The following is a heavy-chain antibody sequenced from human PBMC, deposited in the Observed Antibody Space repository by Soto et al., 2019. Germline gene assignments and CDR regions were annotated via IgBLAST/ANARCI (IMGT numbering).Heavy chain of an antibody. Sequence: PSETLSLTCTVSDDSIIGYFSNWFRQPPGKGLEWIGYIYHSGSTYYNPSLKSRVTVSVDTSKNQFSLKLNSVTAADTAVYYCARSHIVPRLFMYPYDYWGQGSLVTVSS. J-gene: IGHJ4*02. CDR1: DDSIIGYF. CDR2: IYHSGST. V-gene: IGHV4-59*04. D-gene: IGHD6-6*01. CDR3: ARSHIVPRLFMYPYDY.